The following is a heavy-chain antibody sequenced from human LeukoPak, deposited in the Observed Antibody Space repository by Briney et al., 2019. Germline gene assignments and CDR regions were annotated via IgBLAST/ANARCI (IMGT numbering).Heavy chain of an antibody. J-gene: IGHJ4*02. V-gene: IGHV4-39*01. CDR3: ASTGRAAAGRGSFGY. Sequence: PSETLSLTCTVSGGSISSSSYYWGWIRQPPGKGLEWIGSIYYSGSTYYNPSLKSRVTISVDTSKNQFSLKLSSVTAADTAVYYCASTGRAAAGRGSFGYWGQGTLVTVSS. D-gene: IGHD6-13*01. CDR1: GGSISSSSYY. CDR2: IYYSGST.